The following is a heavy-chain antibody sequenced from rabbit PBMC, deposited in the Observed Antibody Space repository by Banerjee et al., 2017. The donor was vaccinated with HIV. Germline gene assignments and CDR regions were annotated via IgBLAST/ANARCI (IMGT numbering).Heavy chain of an antibody. V-gene: IGHV1S40*01. Sequence: QSLEESRGGLVQPEGSLTLTCTASGFSFSSDYYMCWVRQAPGKGLEWIACIDSNSGRTDYANWAKGRFTITSNTNQNTVTLQMTSLTAADTATYFCAREGYNYGYANYPSLWGQGTLVTVS. J-gene: IGHJ3*01. D-gene: IGHD6-1*01. CDR2: IDSNSGRT. CDR3: AREGYNYGYANYPSL. CDR1: GFSFSSDYY.